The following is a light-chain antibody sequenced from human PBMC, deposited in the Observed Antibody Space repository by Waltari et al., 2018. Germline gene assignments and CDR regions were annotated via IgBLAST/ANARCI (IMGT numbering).Light chain of an antibody. Sequence: SYELTQPPSVSVSPGQTASITCSGDKLGAKYACWYQQKPGQSPVLVIYQDRKRPSGIPERFSGSNSGNTATLTISGTQAVDEADYYCQAWDSSTASVVFGGGTKLTVL. J-gene: IGLJ2*01. CDR1: KLGAKY. CDR2: QDR. CDR3: QAWDSSTASVV. V-gene: IGLV3-1*01.